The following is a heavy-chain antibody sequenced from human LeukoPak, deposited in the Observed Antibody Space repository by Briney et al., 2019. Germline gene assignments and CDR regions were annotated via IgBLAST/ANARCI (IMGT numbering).Heavy chain of an antibody. CDR2: IDSSGNT. CDR1: GGSISSNY. Sequence: PETLSLTCTVSGGSISSNYWSWIRQPPGKALEWVGGIDSSGNTKYNPSLKSRVTISVDTSRNQFSLKLTSVTATDTAVYYCARGRLSSAYSALLYWGQGALVTVSS. J-gene: IGHJ4*02. V-gene: IGHV4-59*01. D-gene: IGHD1-26*01. CDR3: ARGRLSSAYSALLY.